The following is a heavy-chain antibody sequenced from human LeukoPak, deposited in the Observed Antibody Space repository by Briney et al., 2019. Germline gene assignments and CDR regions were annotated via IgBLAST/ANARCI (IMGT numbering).Heavy chain of an antibody. V-gene: IGHV3-48*01. CDR2: ITTSSNAV. Sequence: GGSLRLSCAASGFAFSTYAMNWVRQAPGKGLEWVSFITTSSNAVYYADSVKGRFTVSRDSAENSLYLQMNSLRAEDTAVYYCAQSRGGWFDPWGREPWPPSPQ. J-gene: IGHJ5*02. D-gene: IGHD3-16*01. CDR3: AQSRGGWFDP. CDR1: GFAFSTYA.